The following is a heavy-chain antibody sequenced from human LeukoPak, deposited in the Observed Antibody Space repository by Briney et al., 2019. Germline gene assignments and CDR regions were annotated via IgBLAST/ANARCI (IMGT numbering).Heavy chain of an antibody. V-gene: IGHV4-4*07. J-gene: IGHJ6*03. CDR2: IYTSGST. CDR3: ARCARPGYYYMDV. CDR1: GGSISSYY. Sequence: SETLSLTGTGSGGSISSYYWSWIRQAAGKGLEWIGRIYTSGSTNYNPSLKSRVTMSVDTSKNQFSLKLSSVTAADTAVYYCARCARPGYYYMDVWGKGTTVTVSS.